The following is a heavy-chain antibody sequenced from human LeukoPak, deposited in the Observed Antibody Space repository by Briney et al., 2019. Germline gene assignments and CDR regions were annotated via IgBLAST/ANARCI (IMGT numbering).Heavy chain of an antibody. J-gene: IGHJ4*02. Sequence: GGSLRLSCAASGFTFSSYAISWVRQAPGKGLEWVSAISGSGGSTYYADSVKGRFTISRDNSKNTLYLQMISLRAEDTAVYYCAIPPRARISGYFSYWGQGTLVTVSS. D-gene: IGHD3-22*01. CDR3: AIPPRARISGYFSY. CDR1: GFTFSSYA. V-gene: IGHV3-23*01. CDR2: ISGSGGST.